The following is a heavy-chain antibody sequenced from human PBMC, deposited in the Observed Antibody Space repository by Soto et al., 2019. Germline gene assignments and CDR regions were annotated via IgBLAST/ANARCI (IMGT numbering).Heavy chain of an antibody. CDR3: AGATNGDTAMVSSFAP. CDR2: ISAYNGNT. Sequence: QVQLVQSGAEVKKPGASVKVSCKASGYTFTSYGIIWVRQAPGQGLEWMGWISAYNGNTNYAQKLQGRVTMTTETCTSTANKELRSLRSDDTAVYYCAGATNGDTAMVSSFAPWGQGTLVTVSS. J-gene: IGHJ5*02. V-gene: IGHV1-18*01. D-gene: IGHD5-18*01. CDR1: GYTFTSYG.